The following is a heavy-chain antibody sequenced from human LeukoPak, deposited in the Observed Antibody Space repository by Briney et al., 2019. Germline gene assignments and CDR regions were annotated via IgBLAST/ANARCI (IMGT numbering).Heavy chain of an antibody. Sequence: GASVKVSCKVSGYTFSSYYMHWVRQAPGQGLEWMGIINPSGGSTSYAQKFQGRVTMTRDTSTSTVYMELSSLRSEDTAVYYCARGSKHIVVVTAIPGTEYFQHWGQGTLVTVSS. V-gene: IGHV1-46*01. CDR1: GYTFSSYY. CDR2: INPSGGST. D-gene: IGHD2-21*02. CDR3: ARGSKHIVVVTAIPGTEYFQH. J-gene: IGHJ1*01.